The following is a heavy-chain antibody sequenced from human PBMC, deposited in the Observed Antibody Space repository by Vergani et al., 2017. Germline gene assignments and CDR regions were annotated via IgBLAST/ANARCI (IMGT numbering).Heavy chain of an antibody. Sequence: QVQLVESGGGVVQPGRSLRLSCAASGFTFSSYAMHWVRQAPGKGLEWVAVISYDGCNKYYADSVKGRFTISRDNAKNSLYLQMNSLRAEDTAVYYCARVATIFGAFDIWGQGTMVTVSS. CDR2: ISYDGCNK. CDR1: GFTFSSYA. D-gene: IGHD5-12*01. V-gene: IGHV3-30-3*01. CDR3: ARVATIFGAFDI. J-gene: IGHJ3*02.